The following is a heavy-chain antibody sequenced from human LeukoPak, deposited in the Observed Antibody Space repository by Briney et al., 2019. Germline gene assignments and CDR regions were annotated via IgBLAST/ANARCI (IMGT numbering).Heavy chain of an antibody. V-gene: IGHV6-1*01. J-gene: IGHJ3*01. Sequence: SQTLSLTCAISGDRVSTQNGAWNWVGLSPSGGLEWLGRTYCTSKWNNDYSVSLRGRITVNPDTSRNQFSLQLDSVTPEDTAVYYCARREWGSGAFDVWGQGTVVIVSS. CDR1: GDRVSTQNGA. CDR3: ARREWGSGAFDV. D-gene: IGHD1-26*01. CDR2: TYCTSKWNN.